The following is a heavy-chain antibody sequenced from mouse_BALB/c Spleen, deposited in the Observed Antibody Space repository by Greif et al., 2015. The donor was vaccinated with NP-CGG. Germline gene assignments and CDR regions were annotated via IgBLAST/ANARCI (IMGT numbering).Heavy chain of an antibody. CDR1: GYSITSGYY. D-gene: IGHD1-1*01. Sequence: EVKLLESGPGLVKPSQSLSLTCPVTGYSITSGYYWNWIRQFPGNKLEWMGYISYDGSNNYNPSLKNRISITRDTSKNQFFLKLNSVTTEDTATYYCARDPFYYYGSSYWYFDVWGAGTTVTVSS. J-gene: IGHJ1*01. V-gene: IGHV3-6*02. CDR2: ISYDGSN. CDR3: ARDPFYYYGSSYWYFDV.